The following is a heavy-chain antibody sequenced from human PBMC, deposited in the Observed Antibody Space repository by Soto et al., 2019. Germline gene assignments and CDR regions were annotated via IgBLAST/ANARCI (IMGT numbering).Heavy chain of an antibody. CDR3: ARDYYGSGSYFDAFDI. Sequence: ASVEVSCKASGYTFTSYGISWVRQAPGQGLEWMGWISAYNGNTNYAQKLQGRVTMTTDTSASTAYMELSSLRSEDTAVYYCARDYYGSGSYFDAFDIWGQGTMVT. J-gene: IGHJ3*02. D-gene: IGHD3-10*01. V-gene: IGHV1-18*01. CDR2: ISAYNGNT. CDR1: GYTFTSYG.